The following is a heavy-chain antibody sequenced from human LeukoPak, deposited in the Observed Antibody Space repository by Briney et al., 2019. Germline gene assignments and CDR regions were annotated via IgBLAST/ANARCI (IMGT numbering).Heavy chain of an antibody. CDR1: GGSIGIDDYY. CDR3: ARVRDPYYYYMDV. J-gene: IGHJ6*03. CDR2: IYHRGTA. V-gene: IGHV4-30-2*01. Sequence: SETLSLTCTVSGGSIGIDDYYWTWIRQPPGKGLEWIGYIYHRGTAYYNPSLESRVTISVDRSKNQFSLKLTSVTAADTAMFYCARVRDPYYYYMDVWGKGTTVTVSS. D-gene: IGHD5-24*01.